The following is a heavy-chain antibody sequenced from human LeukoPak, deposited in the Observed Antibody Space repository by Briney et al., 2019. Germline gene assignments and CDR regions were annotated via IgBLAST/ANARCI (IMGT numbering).Heavy chain of an antibody. CDR1: GYTFTTSG. Sequence: ASVKVSCKASGYTFTTSGINWVRQAPGQGLEWMGCINVYNGNTNYAQKFQGRITMTRDTSTNTAYMELRSLKSDDTAVYYCAREYHIAAAATDAFDIWGQGTMVTVSS. CDR2: INVYNGNT. V-gene: IGHV1-18*01. CDR3: AREYHIAAAATDAFDI. J-gene: IGHJ3*02. D-gene: IGHD6-13*01.